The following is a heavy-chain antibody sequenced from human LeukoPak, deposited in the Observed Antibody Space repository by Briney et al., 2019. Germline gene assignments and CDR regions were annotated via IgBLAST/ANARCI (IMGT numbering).Heavy chain of an antibody. CDR3: ARGGLKNAYNPLGY. V-gene: IGHV4-34*01. Sequence: PSETLSLTCAVYGGSFSAYYWTWVRQPPGMGLEWIGEIKQSENTNYNPSLKSRVTISIDPSKNQISLKLTSVTAADTAVYYCARGGLKNAYNPLGYWGQGTLVTVSS. CDR1: GGSFSAYY. J-gene: IGHJ4*02. CDR2: IKQSENT. D-gene: IGHD5-24*01.